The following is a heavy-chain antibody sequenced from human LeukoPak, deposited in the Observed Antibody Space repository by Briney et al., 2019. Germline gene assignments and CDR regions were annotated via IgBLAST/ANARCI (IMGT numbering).Heavy chain of an antibody. CDR3: VERTGLYFDY. CDR2: ISSNGGNT. V-gene: IGHV3-64D*06. D-gene: IGHD7-27*01. CDR1: GFTFSSYA. J-gene: IGHJ4*02. Sequence: GGSLRLSCSASGFTFSSYAIHWVRQAPGKGLEYVAGISSNGGNTYNADSVKGRFTISRDNSKNTVNLQMSSLRAEDTAVYYCVERTGLYFDYWGQGTLVTVSS.